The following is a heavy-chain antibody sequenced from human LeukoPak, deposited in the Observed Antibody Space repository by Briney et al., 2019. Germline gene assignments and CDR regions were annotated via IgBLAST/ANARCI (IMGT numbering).Heavy chain of an antibody. Sequence: GGSLRLSCAASGFTFSNAWMSWVRQAPGKGLVWVGRIKSKTDGGTTDYAAPVKGRFTISRDNSKNTLYLQMNSLRAEDTAVYYCVTQYSSSWFHGYYYYGMDVWGQGTTVTVSS. CDR1: GFTFSNAW. J-gene: IGHJ6*02. CDR2: IKSKTDGGTT. D-gene: IGHD6-13*01. V-gene: IGHV3-15*01. CDR3: VTQYSSSWFHGYYYYGMDV.